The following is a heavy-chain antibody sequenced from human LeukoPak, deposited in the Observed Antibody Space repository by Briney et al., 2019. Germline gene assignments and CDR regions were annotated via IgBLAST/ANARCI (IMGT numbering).Heavy chain of an antibody. CDR3: ARDGYSGSDAL. V-gene: IGHV4-61*01. Sequence: SETLCLTCTVSGGSISSGSYYWSWIRQPPGKGLEWIGYIYHSGSTNYNPSLKSRVTISVDTSQNQFYLKLSSVTAADTAVYYCARDGYSGSDALWGQGTLVTVSS. J-gene: IGHJ4*02. D-gene: IGHD5-12*01. CDR1: GGSISSGSYY. CDR2: IYHSGST.